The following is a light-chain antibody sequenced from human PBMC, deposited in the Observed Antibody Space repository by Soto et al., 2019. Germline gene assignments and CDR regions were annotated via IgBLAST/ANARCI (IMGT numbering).Light chain of an antibody. CDR1: SSDVGGYNY. CDR3: CSYTSISTVV. V-gene: IGLV2-14*01. J-gene: IGLJ2*01. CDR2: EVS. Sequence: QSALTQPASVSGSPGQSITISCTGTSSDVGGYNYVSWYQQHPGKAPKLMIYEVSNRPSGVSNRFSGSKSGNTASLIISGLQAEDEADYYCCSYTSISTVVFGGGTKLTVL.